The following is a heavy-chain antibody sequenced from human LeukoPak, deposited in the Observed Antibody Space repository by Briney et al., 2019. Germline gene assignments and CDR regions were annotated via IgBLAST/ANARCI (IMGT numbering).Heavy chain of an antibody. V-gene: IGHV3-23*01. J-gene: IGHJ4*02. CDR1: GFTFSDYY. CDR3: AKEGYSFGFDY. CDR2: ISGSGGTT. Sequence: GGSLRLSCAASGFTFSDYYMTWVRQAPGKGLEGVSAISGSGGTTYYADSVKGRFTISRDNSKNTLYLQMNSLRADDTAVYYCAKEGYSFGFDYWGQGTLVTVSS. D-gene: IGHD5-18*01.